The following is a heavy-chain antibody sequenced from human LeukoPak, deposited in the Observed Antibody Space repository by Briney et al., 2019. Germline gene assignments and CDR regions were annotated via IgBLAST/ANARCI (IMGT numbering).Heavy chain of an antibody. V-gene: IGHV3-30*18. CDR2: ISYDGSKK. CDR1: GFIFNGYG. Sequence: GGSLRLSCAASGFIFNGYGMHWVRQAPGKGLEWVAIISYDGSKKYYVDSVKGRFTISRDNSKNTLFLQMDSLRAGDTAVYYCAKERFIYYDSSPTDYWGQGTLVAVSS. D-gene: IGHD3-22*01. J-gene: IGHJ4*02. CDR3: AKERFIYYDSSPTDY.